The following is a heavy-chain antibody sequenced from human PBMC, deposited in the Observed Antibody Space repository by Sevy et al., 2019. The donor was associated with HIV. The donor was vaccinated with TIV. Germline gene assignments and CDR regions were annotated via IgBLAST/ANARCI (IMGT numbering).Heavy chain of an antibody. Sequence: SETLSLTYTVSGGSISSYYWSWIRQPPGKGLEWIGYIYYSGSTNYNPSLNSRVTISVDTSKNQFSLKLSSVTDADTAVYYCARGRELEDIVLMVYAIDAFDIWGQGTMVTFSS. D-gene: IGHD2-8*01. V-gene: IGHV4-59*01. CDR3: ARGRELEDIVLMVYAIDAFDI. CDR2: IYYSGST. J-gene: IGHJ3*02. CDR1: GGSISSYY.